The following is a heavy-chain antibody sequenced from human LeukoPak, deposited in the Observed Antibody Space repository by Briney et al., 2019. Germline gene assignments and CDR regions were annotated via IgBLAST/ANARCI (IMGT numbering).Heavy chain of an antibody. Sequence: GGSLRLSCSASGFTFSTHAMYWVRQAPGKGLEYVSGISSNGGSTNYADSVKGRFTISRDNSKNTLYLQMGSLRAEDMAVHYCARTSIAAREADYWGQGTLVTVSS. CDR2: ISSNGGST. CDR1: GFTFSTHA. J-gene: IGHJ4*02. D-gene: IGHD6-6*01. CDR3: ARTSIAAREADY. V-gene: IGHV3-64*02.